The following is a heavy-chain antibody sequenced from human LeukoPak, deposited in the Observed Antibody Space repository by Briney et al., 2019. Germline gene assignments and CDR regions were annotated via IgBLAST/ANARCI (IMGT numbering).Heavy chain of an antibody. D-gene: IGHD6-13*01. J-gene: IGHJ4*02. CDR2: IIPIFGTA. V-gene: IGHV1-69*05. CDR3: ARDAAGYFDY. CDR1: GGTFSSYA. Sequence: SVKVSCKASGGTFSSYAISWVRQAPGQGLEWMGGIIPIFGTANYAQKFQGRVTITRDTSASTAYMELSSLRSEDAAVYYCARDAAGYFDYWGQGTLVTVSS.